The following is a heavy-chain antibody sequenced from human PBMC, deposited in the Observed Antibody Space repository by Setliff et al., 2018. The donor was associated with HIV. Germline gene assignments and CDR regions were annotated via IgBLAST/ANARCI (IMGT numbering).Heavy chain of an antibody. D-gene: IGHD3-10*01. CDR1: GDSIRSGGYY. V-gene: IGHV4-31*03. Sequence: PSETLSLTCTVFGDSIRSGGYYWSWTRQHPGKGLEWIGYIHYSGNTYYNPSLKGRLTMSVDTSKNQFSLKLSSVTAADTAVYYCARDRSHYGSGKVTRYYTDVWGKGTTVTVSS. J-gene: IGHJ6*03. CDR3: ARDRSHYGSGKVTRYYTDV. CDR2: IHYSGNT.